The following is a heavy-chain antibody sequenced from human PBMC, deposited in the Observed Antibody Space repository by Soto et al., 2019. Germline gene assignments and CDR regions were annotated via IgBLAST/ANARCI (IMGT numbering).Heavy chain of an antibody. D-gene: IGHD2-2*01. CDR2: IIPILNSP. V-gene: IGHV1-69*13. J-gene: IGHJ6*01. CDR1: GGTFGSYA. CDR3: ARQDTYCNSHPCTHFYDMDV. Sequence: SVKVSCKASGGTFGSYAITWVRRAPGQGLEWLGGIIPILNSPAYAQKFQARVVITEEEITKTAYMELNSLRFDDTAVYYCARQDTYCNSHPCTHFYDMDVW.